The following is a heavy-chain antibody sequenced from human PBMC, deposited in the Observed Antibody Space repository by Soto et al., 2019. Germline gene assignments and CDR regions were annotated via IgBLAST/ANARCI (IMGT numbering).Heavy chain of an antibody. CDR3: ARHRQYYDTSGYQQRYFDY. Sequence: SETLSLTCSVSGGSISSSPYYWGWIRQPPGKGLEWLGTIYYSGTTSYNPSLKSRVIISVDTSNNQLFLKLRSVTTADTAVYYCARHRQYYDTSGYQQRYFDYWGQGTQVTVSS. CDR2: IYYSGTT. D-gene: IGHD3-22*01. J-gene: IGHJ4*02. CDR1: GGSISSSPYY. V-gene: IGHV4-39*01.